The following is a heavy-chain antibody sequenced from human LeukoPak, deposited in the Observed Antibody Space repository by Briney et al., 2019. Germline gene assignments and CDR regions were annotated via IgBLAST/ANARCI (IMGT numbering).Heavy chain of an antibody. D-gene: IGHD5-18*01. CDR2: TSGSAHKI. CDR3: AGRPTGYSSGYIH. J-gene: IGHJ4*02. Sequence: GGSLRLSCVASGITFSNYAVSWVRQAPEKGLDWVSVTSGSAHKIRYADSVKGRFTISRDNSENIVYLQMNNLRVEDTAVYYCAGRPTGYSSGYIHWGQGTLVTVSS. CDR1: GITFSNYA. V-gene: IGHV3-23*01.